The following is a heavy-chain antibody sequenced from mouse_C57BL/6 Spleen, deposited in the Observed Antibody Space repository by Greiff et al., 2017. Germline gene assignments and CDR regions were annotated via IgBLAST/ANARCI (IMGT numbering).Heavy chain of an antibody. D-gene: IGHD3-2*02. CDR2: IDPSDSYT. CDR3: AIRPHGSGYYFDY. Sequence: QVQLQQPGAELVKPGASVKLSCKASGYTFTSYWMQWVKQRPGQGLEWIGEIDPSDSYTNYNQKFKGKATLTVDTSSSTAYMQLSSLTSEDSAVYYCAIRPHGSGYYFDYWGQGTTLTVSS. J-gene: IGHJ2*01. V-gene: IGHV1-50*01. CDR1: GYTFTSYW.